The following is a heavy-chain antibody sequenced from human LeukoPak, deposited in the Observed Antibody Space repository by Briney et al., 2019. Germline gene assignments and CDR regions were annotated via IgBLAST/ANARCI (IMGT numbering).Heavy chain of an antibody. CDR1: GGTFSSYA. Sequence: SVKVSCKASGGTFSSYAISWVRQAPGQGLEWMGGIIPIFGTANYAQKFQGRVTITADESTSTAYMELSSLRSEDTAVYYCARDRNGALYGDYRIGAFDIWGQGTMVTVSS. CDR2: IIPIFGTA. CDR3: ARDRNGALYGDYRIGAFDI. J-gene: IGHJ3*02. V-gene: IGHV1-69*13. D-gene: IGHD4-17*01.